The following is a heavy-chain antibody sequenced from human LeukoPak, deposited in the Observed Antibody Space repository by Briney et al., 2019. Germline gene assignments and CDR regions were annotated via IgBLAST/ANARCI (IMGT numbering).Heavy chain of an antibody. CDR3: ARDATCGYYYYYMDV. CDR2: INPNSGDT. D-gene: IGHD3-22*01. CDR1: GYTFSGHY. V-gene: IGHV1-2*02. J-gene: IGHJ6*03. Sequence: GASVKVSCKASGYTFSGHYIHWVRQAPGQGLEWMGWINPNSGDTDYAQKFQGRVTMTRDTSISTAYMELSRLRSDDTALYYCARDATCGYYYYYMDVWGKGTTVTVSS.